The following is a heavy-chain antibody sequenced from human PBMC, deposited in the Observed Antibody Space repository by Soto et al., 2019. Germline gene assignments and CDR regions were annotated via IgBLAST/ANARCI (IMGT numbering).Heavy chain of an antibody. CDR2: IRSKAYGGTT. D-gene: IGHD5-18*01. CDR3: TRSKADIWGYSYGP. V-gene: IGHV3-49*03. CDR1: GFTFGDYA. Sequence: PGGSLRLSCTASGFTFGDYAMSWFRQAPGKGLEWVGFIRSKAYGGTTEYAASVKGRFTVSRDDSKSIAYLQMNSLKTEDTAVYYCTRSKADIWGYSYGPWGQGTLVTVSS. J-gene: IGHJ5*02.